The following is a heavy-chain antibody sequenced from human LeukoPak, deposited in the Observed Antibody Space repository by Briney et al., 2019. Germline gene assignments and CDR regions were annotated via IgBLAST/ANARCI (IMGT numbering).Heavy chain of an antibody. J-gene: IGHJ5*02. V-gene: IGHV4-59*08. D-gene: IGHD5-12*01. CDR3: ARHSGGLNP. Sequence: PSETLSLTCTVSGGSLSSYYCSWIRQPPGKGLEWIGYIYYSGSTNYNPSLKSRVTISVDTSNNQFSLKLRSVTAADTAVYYCARHSGGLNPWGQGTLVTVSS. CDR1: GGSLSSYY. CDR2: IYYSGST.